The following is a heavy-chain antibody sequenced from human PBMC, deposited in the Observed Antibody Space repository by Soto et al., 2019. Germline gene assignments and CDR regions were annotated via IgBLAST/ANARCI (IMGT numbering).Heavy chain of an antibody. CDR2: ISPSSSTI. Sequence: GGSLRLSCAASGFTFSSHSMNWVRQAPGKGLEWVSYISPSSSTIYYADSVKGRFTISRDNAKNSLYLQMNSLRAEDTAVYYCAREQYYYDSSGYSYWGQGTLVTVSS. J-gene: IGHJ4*02. D-gene: IGHD3-22*01. CDR1: GFTFSSHS. CDR3: AREQYYYDSSGYSY. V-gene: IGHV3-48*01.